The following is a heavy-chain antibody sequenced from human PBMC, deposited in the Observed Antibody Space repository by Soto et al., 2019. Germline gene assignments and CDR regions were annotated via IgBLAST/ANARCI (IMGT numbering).Heavy chain of an antibody. CDR2: ISAYNGNT. D-gene: IGHD6-13*01. CDR1: GYTFTSYG. Sequence: ASVKVSCKASGYTFTSYGISWVRQAPGQGLEWMGWISAYNGNTNYAQKLQGRVTMTTDTSTSTAYMELRSLRSDDTAVYYCARVPLRSSWYSYSYYMDVRAKRTTVTVSS. CDR3: ARVPLRSSWYSYSYYMDV. J-gene: IGHJ6*03. V-gene: IGHV1-18*01.